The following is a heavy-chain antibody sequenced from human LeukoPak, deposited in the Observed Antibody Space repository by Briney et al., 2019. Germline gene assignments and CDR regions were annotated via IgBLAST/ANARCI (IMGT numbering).Heavy chain of an antibody. V-gene: IGHV3-23*01. J-gene: IGHJ4*02. CDR3: AKGLLGSSWLTFDS. CDR2: ISGSGGNT. CDR1: GFTFSSYA. Sequence: GGSLRLSCAASGFTFSSYAMSWVRQAPGKGLEWVSAISGSGGNTYYADSVKGRFTISRDNSKNTLYLQMNSLRAEDTAVYYCAKGLLGSSWLTFDSWGQGTLVTVSS. D-gene: IGHD6-13*01.